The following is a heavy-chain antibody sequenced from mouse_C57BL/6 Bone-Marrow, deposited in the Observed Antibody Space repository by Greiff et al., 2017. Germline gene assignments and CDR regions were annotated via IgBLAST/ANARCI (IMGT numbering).Heavy chain of an antibody. V-gene: IGHV1-69*01. CDR2: IDPSDSYT. D-gene: IGHD2-5*01. J-gene: IGHJ2*01. CDR3: AGAGPYYSNPNY. Sequence: QVQLQQPGAELVMPGASVKLSCKASGYTFTSYWMHWVKQRPGQGLEWIGEIDPSDSYTNYNQKFKGKSTLTVDKSSSTAYMQLSSLTSEDSAVYYCAGAGPYYSNPNYWGQGTTLTVSS. CDR1: GYTFTSYW.